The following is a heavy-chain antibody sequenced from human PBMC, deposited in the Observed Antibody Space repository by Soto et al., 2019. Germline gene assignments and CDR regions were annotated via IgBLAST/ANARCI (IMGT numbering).Heavy chain of an antibody. D-gene: IGHD1-1*01. J-gene: IGHJ4*02. CDR1: GFTFSTHT. V-gene: IGHV3-23*01. CDR2: LTADSDDT. CDR3: AKGLDRASLDF. Sequence: EVQLLESGGTLVQPGGSLRLSCVASGFTFSTHTMNCVRQAPGKGLEWVARLTADSDDTSYADSIKGRFTISRDNSKNTLYLQMNSLSAEDTAIYYCAKGLDRASLDFWGQGALVTVSS.